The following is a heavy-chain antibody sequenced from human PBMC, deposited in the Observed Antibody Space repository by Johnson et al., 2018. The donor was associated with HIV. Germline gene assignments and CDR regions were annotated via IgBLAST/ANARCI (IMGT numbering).Heavy chain of an antibody. CDR1: KFTFTNYW. CDR2: INQDGSEK. CDR3: ARVSRSSPAFDAFDI. J-gene: IGHJ3*02. Sequence: MLLVESGGGLVQPGGSLRLSCADSKFTFTNYWMSWVRQAPGKGLEWVANINQDGSEKYYVDSVKGRFTISRDNAKNSLFLQMNSLRAEDTAVYYCARVSRSSPAFDAFDIWGQGTLVTVSS. V-gene: IGHV3-7*05. D-gene: IGHD6-6*01.